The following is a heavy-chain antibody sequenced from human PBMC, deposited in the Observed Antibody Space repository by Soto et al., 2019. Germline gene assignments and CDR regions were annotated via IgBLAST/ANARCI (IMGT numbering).Heavy chain of an antibody. CDR2: IYYSGST. CDR1: GGSFSGYY. J-gene: IGHJ3*02. CDR3: ARARYYYDSSGYYYGPYAFDI. V-gene: IGHV4-34*01. Sequence: PSETLSLTCAVYGGSFSGYYWGWIRQPPGKGLEWIGSIYYSGSTYYNPSLKSRVTISVDTSKNQFSLKLSSVTAADTAVYYCARARYYYDSSGYYYGPYAFDIWGQGTMVTVSS. D-gene: IGHD3-22*01.